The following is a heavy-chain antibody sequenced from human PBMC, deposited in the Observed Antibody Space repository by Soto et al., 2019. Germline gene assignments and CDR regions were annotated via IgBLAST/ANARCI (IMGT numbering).Heavy chain of an antibody. D-gene: IGHD3-10*01. CDR1: GFTFDDYA. V-gene: IGHV3-9*01. Sequence: EVQLVESGGGLVQPGGSLRLSCAASGFTFDDYAIHWVRQTPGKGLEWVSGISWNGAAPGYADSVKGRFTISRDNAKKALYLQMNSLRNEDTAIYYCAPLPLYGSGFDCWGQGTLVSVSS. CDR2: ISWNGAAP. J-gene: IGHJ4*02. CDR3: APLPLYGSGFDC.